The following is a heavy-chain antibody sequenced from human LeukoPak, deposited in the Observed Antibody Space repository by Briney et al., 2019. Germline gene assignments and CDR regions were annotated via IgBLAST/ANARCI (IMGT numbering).Heavy chain of an antibody. Sequence: SETLSLTCSVSGGSISGHYWTWIRQPPGKGLEWIGYIYYSGSTNYNPSLKSRVTISVDTSKNQFSLKLSSVTAADTAVYYCARTRGIAAAGNYYYYGMDVWGQGTTVTVSS. CDR3: ARTRGIAAAGNYYYYGMDV. D-gene: IGHD6-13*01. CDR2: IYYSGST. V-gene: IGHV4-59*08. CDR1: GGSISGHY. J-gene: IGHJ6*02.